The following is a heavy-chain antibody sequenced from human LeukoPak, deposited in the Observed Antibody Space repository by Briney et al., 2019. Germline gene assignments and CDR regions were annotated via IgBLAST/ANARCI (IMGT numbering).Heavy chain of an antibody. Sequence: GGSLRLSCAASGFTFSSYGMHWVRQAPGKGLEWVTVISYDGSNKYYADSVKGQFTISRDNSKNTLYLQMNSLRAEDTAVYYCARDGDRSFDYWGQGTLVTVSS. CDR3: ARDGDRSFDY. J-gene: IGHJ4*02. CDR1: GFTFSSYG. D-gene: IGHD7-27*01. CDR2: ISYDGSNK. V-gene: IGHV3-30-3*01.